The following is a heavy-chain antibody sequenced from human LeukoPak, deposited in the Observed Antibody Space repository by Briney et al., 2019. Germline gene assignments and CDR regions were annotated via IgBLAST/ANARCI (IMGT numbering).Heavy chain of an antibody. D-gene: IGHD6-19*01. V-gene: IGHV4-59*01. CDR1: AGSISSYY. CDR2: IYYSGST. Sequence: SETLSLTCTVSAGSISSYYWSLIRQPPGKGLEWIGYIYYSGSTNYNPSLKSRVTISVDTSKNQFSLKLSSVTAADTAVYYCARGGSGWYPVDWFDPWGQGTLVTVSS. CDR3: ARGGSGWYPVDWFDP. J-gene: IGHJ5*02.